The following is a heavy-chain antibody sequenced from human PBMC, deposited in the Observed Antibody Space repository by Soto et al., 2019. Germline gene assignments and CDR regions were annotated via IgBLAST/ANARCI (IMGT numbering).Heavy chain of an antibody. CDR2: IIPIFGTA. CDR1: GCTFSSYA. J-gene: IGHJ6*02. Sequence: SVKVSCKASGCTFSSYAISWVRQAPGQGLEWMGGIIPIFGTANYAQKFQGRVTITADESTSTAYMELSSLRSEDTAVYYCAREVATVTPGGYGMDVWGQGTTVTVSS. V-gene: IGHV1-69*13. CDR3: AREVATVTPGGYGMDV. D-gene: IGHD4-17*01.